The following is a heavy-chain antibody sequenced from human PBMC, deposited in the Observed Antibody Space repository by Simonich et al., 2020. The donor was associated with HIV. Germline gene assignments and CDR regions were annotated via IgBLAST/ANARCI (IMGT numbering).Heavy chain of an antibody. V-gene: IGHV3-48*04. D-gene: IGHD5-12*01. Sequence: EVQLVESGGGLVQPGRSLRLSCTASGFTFGDYTMRWVRPAPGKGREWISNISGSGDNIYYADSVKGRFTVSRDNAKKSLYLQMSGLRVEDTAVYYCAREYSGLDYWGQGILVTVSS. CDR2: ISGSGDNI. CDR1: GFTFGDYT. CDR3: AREYSGLDY. J-gene: IGHJ4*02.